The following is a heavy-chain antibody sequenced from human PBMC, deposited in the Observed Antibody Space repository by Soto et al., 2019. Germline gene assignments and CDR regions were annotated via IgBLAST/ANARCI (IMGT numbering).Heavy chain of an antibody. CDR2: ISSTGDNT. V-gene: IGHV3-23*01. J-gene: IGHJ4*02. D-gene: IGHD3-3*01. CDR3: ARAHRSAH. CDR1: GFTFSNDA. Sequence: GRSLRLSCAASGFTFSNDAMNWVRQAPGKGLEWVSTISSTGDNTNYADSVKGRFTISRDNSKNTFYLQMNSLRVEDTAIYYCARAHRSAHWGQGTLVTVSS.